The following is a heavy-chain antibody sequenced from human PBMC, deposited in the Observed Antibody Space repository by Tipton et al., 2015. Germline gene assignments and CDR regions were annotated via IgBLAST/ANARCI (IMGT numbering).Heavy chain of an antibody. CDR3: ARTGYCSGGSCYFDAFDI. Sequence: TLSLTCDVSGYSISSGYYWGWIRQPPGKGLEWIGSIFHRGDTNYNPSLKSRVTISLDTSKNQFSLKLNSVTAADTAVYYCARTGYCSGGSCYFDAFDIWGRGTMVTVSS. CDR1: GYSISSGYY. CDR2: IFHRGDT. J-gene: IGHJ3*02. D-gene: IGHD2-15*01. V-gene: IGHV4-38-2*01.